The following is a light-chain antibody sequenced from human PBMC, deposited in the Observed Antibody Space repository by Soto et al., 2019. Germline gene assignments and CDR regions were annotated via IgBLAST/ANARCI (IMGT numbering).Light chain of an antibody. CDR3: TSYTITHIPVI. CDR2: EVN. J-gene: IGLJ2*01. Sequence: QSALTQPASVSGSPGQSITISCTGTSSDVGGYNFVSWYQQHPGKAPKLMIYEVNNRPSGVSNRFSGSKSGNTASLTITGLQPEDEASYYCTSYTITHIPVIFGGGTKLTVL. CDR1: SSDVGGYNF. V-gene: IGLV2-14*01.